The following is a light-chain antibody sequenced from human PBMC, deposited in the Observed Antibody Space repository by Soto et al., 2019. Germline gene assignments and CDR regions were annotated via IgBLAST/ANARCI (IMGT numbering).Light chain of an antibody. Sequence: QSVLTQSPSASASLGASVKIACTLSSGHNTYAIAWHQQQPEKGPRYLMRLNTDGSHFKGDGIPDRFSGSSSGAERYLTISSLQSDDEADYYCPTWVAGTVVFGGGTKLTVL. V-gene: IGLV4-69*01. CDR1: SGHNTYA. J-gene: IGLJ2*01. CDR2: LNTDGSH. CDR3: PTWVAGTVV.